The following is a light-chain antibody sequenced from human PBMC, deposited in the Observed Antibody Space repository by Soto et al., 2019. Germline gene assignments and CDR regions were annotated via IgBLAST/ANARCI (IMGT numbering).Light chain of an antibody. CDR3: QQSYRTPT. CDR2: AAS. V-gene: IGKV1-39*01. CDR1: QTISSW. Sequence: DIQMTQSPSTLSGSVGDRVTITCRASQTISSWLAWYQQKPGKAPKLLIYAASSLQSGVPSRFSGSGSGTDYTLTISSLQPEDFATYYCQQSYRTPTFGQGTRLEI. J-gene: IGKJ5*01.